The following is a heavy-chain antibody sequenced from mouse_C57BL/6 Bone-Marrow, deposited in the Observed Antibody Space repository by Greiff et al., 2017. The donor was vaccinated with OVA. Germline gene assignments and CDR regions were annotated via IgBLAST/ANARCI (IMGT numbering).Heavy chain of an antibody. D-gene: IGHD1-1*01. J-gene: IGHJ2*01. Sequence: VQLQQSGAELVWPGASVTLSCKASGYTFTDYEMHWVKQTPVHGLEWIGAIDPETGGTAYNQKFKGKAILTADKSSSTAYMELRSLTSEDSAVYYCTRGATVALDYWGQGTTLTVSS. CDR1: GYTFTDYE. V-gene: IGHV1-15*01. CDR3: TRGATVALDY. CDR2: IDPETGGT.